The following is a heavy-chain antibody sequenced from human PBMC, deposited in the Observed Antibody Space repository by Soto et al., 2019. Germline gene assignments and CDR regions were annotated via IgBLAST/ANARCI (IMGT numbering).Heavy chain of an antibody. Sequence: SETLSLTCTVSGGSISSYYWSWIRQPPGKGLEWIGYIYYSGSTNYNPSLKSRVTISVDTSKNQFSLKLSSVTAADTAVYYCAGSSPKQYYDFWSGYYYYYGMDVWGQGTTVTVSS. CDR1: GGSISSYY. CDR3: AGSSPKQYYDFWSGYYYYYGMDV. V-gene: IGHV4-59*08. D-gene: IGHD3-3*01. J-gene: IGHJ6*02. CDR2: IYYSGST.